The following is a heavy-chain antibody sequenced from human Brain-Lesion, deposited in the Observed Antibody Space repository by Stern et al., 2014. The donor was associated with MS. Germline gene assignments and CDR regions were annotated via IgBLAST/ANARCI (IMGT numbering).Heavy chain of an antibody. V-gene: IGHV1-45*02. D-gene: IGHD4-17*01. CDR2: ITPFAGNT. Sequence: QVQLVQSGAEVKKTGSSVKVSCQASGNTFTNRYLHWVRQAPGQALEWKGWITPFAGNTNYAQNFQDRVTITMDRSMSTAYMDLSSLRSDDTAIYFCAEGGSYGFVYWGQGTLVTVSS. J-gene: IGHJ4*02. CDR3: AEGGSYGFVY. CDR1: GNTFTNRY.